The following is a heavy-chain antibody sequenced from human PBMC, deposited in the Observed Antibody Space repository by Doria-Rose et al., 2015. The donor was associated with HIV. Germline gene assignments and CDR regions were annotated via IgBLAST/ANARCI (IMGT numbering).Heavy chain of an antibody. CDR2: TFSDDER. CDR3: ARIKSSRWYHKYYFDF. J-gene: IGHJ4*02. D-gene: IGHD6-13*01. Sequence: QESGPVLVKPTETLTLTCTVSGVSLSSPGMGVSWIRQPPGKALEWLAHTFSDDERSYKTSLKSRLTISRGTSKSQVVLTMTDMDPVDKATYYCARIKSSRWYHKYYFDFWGQGTLAIVSA. V-gene: IGHV2-26*01. CDR1: GVSLSSPGMG.